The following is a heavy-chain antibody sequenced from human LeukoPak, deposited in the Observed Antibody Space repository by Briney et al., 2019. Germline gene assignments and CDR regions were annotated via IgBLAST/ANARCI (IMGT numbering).Heavy chain of an antibody. V-gene: IGHV3-30*04. Sequence: GGSLRLSCAASGFTFSSYPMHWVRQAPGKGLEWVAVISYDGSNKYYADSVKGRFTISRDNSKNTLYLQMNSLRAEDTAVYYCAREIPVQFNYYGMDVWGQGTTVTVSS. D-gene: IGHD4-11*01. J-gene: IGHJ6*02. CDR1: GFTFSSYP. CDR3: AREIPVQFNYYGMDV. CDR2: ISYDGSNK.